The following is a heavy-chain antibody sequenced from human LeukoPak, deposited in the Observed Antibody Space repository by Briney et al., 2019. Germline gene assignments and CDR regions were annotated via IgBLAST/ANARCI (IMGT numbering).Heavy chain of an antibody. J-gene: IGHJ4*02. CDR2: ISAYNGNT. CDR3: AREETYYDILPGYDTYFDY. CDR1: GYTFTSYG. V-gene: IGHV1-18*01. D-gene: IGHD3-9*01. Sequence: ASVKVSCKASGYTFTSYGISWVRQAPGQGLEWMGWISAYNGNTNYAQKLQGRVTMTTDTSTSTAYMELRSLRSDDTAVYYCAREETYYDILPGYDTYFDYWGQGTLVTVSS.